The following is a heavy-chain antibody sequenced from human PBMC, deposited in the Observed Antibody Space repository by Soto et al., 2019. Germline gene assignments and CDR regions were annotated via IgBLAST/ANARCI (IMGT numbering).Heavy chain of an antibody. CDR1: GYTFTGYY. D-gene: IGHD3-10*01. J-gene: IGHJ6*02. Sequence: ASVKVSCKASGYTFTGYYMHWVRQAPGQGLEWMGWINPNSGGTNYAQKFQGWVTMTRDTSISTAYMELSRLRSDDTAVYYCARDLGIVRRLNRHAVRAQRTTVPVSS. CDR2: INPNSGGT. CDR3: ARDLGIVRRLNRHAV. V-gene: IGHV1-2*04.